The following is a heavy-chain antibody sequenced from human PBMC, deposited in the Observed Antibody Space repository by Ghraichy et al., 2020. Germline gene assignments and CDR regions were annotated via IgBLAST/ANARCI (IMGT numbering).Heavy chain of an antibody. Sequence: LSLTCTVSGGSISSSSYYWGWIRQPPGKGLEWIGSIYYSGSTYYNPSLKSRVTISVDTSKNQFSLKLSSVTAADTAVYYCARHDYGDYLLDYWGQGTLVTVSS. V-gene: IGHV4-39*01. J-gene: IGHJ4*02. D-gene: IGHD4-17*01. CDR3: ARHDYGDYLLDY. CDR2: IYYSGST. CDR1: GGSISSSSYY.